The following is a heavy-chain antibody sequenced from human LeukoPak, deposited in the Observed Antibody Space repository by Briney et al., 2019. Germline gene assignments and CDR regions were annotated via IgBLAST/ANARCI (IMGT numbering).Heavy chain of an antibody. CDR2: ISGSGGST. Sequence: PAGGSLRLSCAASGFTFSSYAMSWVRQAPGKGLEWVSAISGSGGSTYYADSVKGRFTISRDNSKNTLYLQMNSLRAEDTAVYYCATHPYYYDSSVVLLGGFDYWGQGTLVTVSS. J-gene: IGHJ4*02. D-gene: IGHD3-22*01. CDR3: ATHPYYYDSSVVLLGGFDY. V-gene: IGHV3-23*01. CDR1: GFTFSSYA.